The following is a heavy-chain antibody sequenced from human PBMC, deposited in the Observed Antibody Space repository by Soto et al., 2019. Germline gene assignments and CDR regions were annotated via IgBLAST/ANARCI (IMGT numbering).Heavy chain of an antibody. CDR3: ARARQYYDCELDP. CDR2: IYHSGST. J-gene: IGHJ5*02. V-gene: IGHV4-30-2*01. CDR1: GGSLSSGGYS. Sequence: SETLSLTCAVSGGSLSSGGYSWSWIRQPPGKGLEWIGYIYHSGSTYYNPSLKSRVTISLDTSENQFSLKLTSVTAADTAIYYCARARQYYDCELDPWGQGTLVTVSS. D-gene: IGHD3-16*01.